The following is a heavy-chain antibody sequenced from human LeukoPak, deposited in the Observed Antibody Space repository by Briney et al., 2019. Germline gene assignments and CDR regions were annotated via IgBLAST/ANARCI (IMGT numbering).Heavy chain of an antibody. D-gene: IGHD1-20*01. V-gene: IGHV3-21*01. Sequence: GGSLRLSCAASGFTFSSYSMNWVRQAPGKGLEWVSSISTSSTYIYYADSVKGRFTISRDNAKNSLYLQMNSLRAEDTAVYYCARDPPFIIGTTFFDYRGQGTLVTVSS. CDR2: ISTSSTYI. J-gene: IGHJ4*02. CDR1: GFTFSSYS. CDR3: ARDPPFIIGTTFFDY.